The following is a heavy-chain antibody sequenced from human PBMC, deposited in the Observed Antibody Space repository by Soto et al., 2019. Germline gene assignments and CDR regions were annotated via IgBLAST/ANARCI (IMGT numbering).Heavy chain of an antibody. D-gene: IGHD1-26*01. Sequence: QVQLVQSGAEVKKPGSSVRVSCKTSGVTFTSYAISWVRQDPGQGLEWMGGIISVFGTTTYAQKFQGRVTITADVSTSTAYMELSCLTSGDTAMYYCAKSADRHSGTFIGKYYFDYWGQGTLVTVSS. J-gene: IGHJ4*02. CDR1: GVTFTSYA. CDR3: AKSADRHSGTFIGKYYFDY. CDR2: IISVFGTT. V-gene: IGHV1-69*01.